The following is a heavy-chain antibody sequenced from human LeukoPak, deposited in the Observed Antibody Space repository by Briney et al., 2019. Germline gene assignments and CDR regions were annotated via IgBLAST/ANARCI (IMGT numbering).Heavy chain of an antibody. CDR1: GGSISSGDYY. Sequence: SQTLSLTXTVSGGSISSGDYYWSWIRQPPGKGLEWIGYIYYSGSTYYNPSLKSRVTISVDTSKNQFSLKLSSVTAADTAVYYCARAPSQYSSSWLGWFDPWGPGTLVTVSS. V-gene: IGHV4-30-4*08. D-gene: IGHD6-13*01. CDR2: IYYSGST. CDR3: ARAPSQYSSSWLGWFDP. J-gene: IGHJ5*02.